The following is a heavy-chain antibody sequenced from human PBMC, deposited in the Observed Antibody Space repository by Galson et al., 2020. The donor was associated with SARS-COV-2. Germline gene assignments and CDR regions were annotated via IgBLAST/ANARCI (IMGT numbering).Heavy chain of an antibody. CDR3: ARHYTGSYSSWFDT. D-gene: IGHD1-26*01. Sequence: GGSLILSCSASGFTFIIYAMHWVRQAPGKGLEWLAVISFDGCNKYYADPLKGRFTISRDNYKNTLELQMNSLRPEDTALYFCARHYTGSYSSWFDTRGRGTLVTVSS. V-gene: IGHV3-30*04. CDR2: ISFDGCNK. CDR1: GFTFIIYA. J-gene: IGHJ5*02.